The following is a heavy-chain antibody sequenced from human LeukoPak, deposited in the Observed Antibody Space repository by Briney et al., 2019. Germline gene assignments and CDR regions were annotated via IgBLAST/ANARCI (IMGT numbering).Heavy chain of an antibody. CDR1: GFTFSSYA. CDR2: ISYDGSNK. J-gene: IGHJ4*02. Sequence: GRSLRLSCAASGFTFSSYAMHWVRQAPGKGLEWVAVISYDGSNKYYADSVKGRFTISRDNSKNTLYLQMNSLRAEDTAVYYCARDGMRYCSGGSCYRPMFDYWGQGTLVTVSS. V-gene: IGHV3-30-3*01. D-gene: IGHD2-15*01. CDR3: ARDGMRYCSGGSCYRPMFDY.